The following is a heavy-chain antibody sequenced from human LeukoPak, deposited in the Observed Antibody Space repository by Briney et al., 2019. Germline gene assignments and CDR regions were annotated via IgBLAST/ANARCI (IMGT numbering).Heavy chain of an antibody. Sequence: GGSLRLSCAASGFTFSSYAMSWVRQAPGKGLEWVSAISGSGGSTYYADSVKGRFTISRDNSKNTLYLQINSLRAEDTAVYYCSRTGDYYVFDYWGQGTLVTVSS. J-gene: IGHJ4*02. CDR1: GFTFSSYA. V-gene: IGHV3-23*01. D-gene: IGHD4-17*01. CDR2: ISGSGGST. CDR3: SRTGDYYVFDY.